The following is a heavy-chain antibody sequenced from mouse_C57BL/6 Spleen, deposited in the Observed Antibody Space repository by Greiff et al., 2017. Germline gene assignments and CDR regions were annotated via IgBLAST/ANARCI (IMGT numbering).Heavy chain of an antibody. V-gene: IGHV1-69*01. D-gene: IGHD1-1*01. J-gene: IGHJ2*01. CDR2: IDPSDSYT. Sequence: QVQLQQPGAELVMPGASVKLSCKASGYTFTSYWMHWVKQRPGQGLEWIGEIDPSDSYTNYNQKFKGKSTLTVDKSSSTAYIQLSSLTSEDSAVYYCARVYGYFDYWGQGTTLTVSS. CDR1: GYTFTSYW. CDR3: ARVYGYFDY.